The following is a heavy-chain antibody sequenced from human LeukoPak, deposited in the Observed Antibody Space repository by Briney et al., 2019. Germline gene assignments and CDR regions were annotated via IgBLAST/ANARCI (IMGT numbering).Heavy chain of an antibody. CDR2: IYDSVFT. Sequence: SETLSLTCTVSGGSISSYYWSWIRQPPGKGLEWIGYIYDSVFTKYNPSLKSRVTISVDTSKSQFSLRLSSVTAADTAVYYCARGRESYYYDSSGYYGGFDPWGQGTLVTVSS. D-gene: IGHD3-22*01. CDR1: GGSISSYY. J-gene: IGHJ5*02. V-gene: IGHV4-59*08. CDR3: ARGRESYYYDSSGYYGGFDP.